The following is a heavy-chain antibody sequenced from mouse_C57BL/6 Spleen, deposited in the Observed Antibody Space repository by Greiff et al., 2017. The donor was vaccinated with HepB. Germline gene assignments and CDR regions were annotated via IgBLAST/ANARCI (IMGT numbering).Heavy chain of an antibody. CDR2: IYPSDSET. V-gene: IGHV1-61*01. CDR3: ARSEDDYDGFAY. CDR1: GYTFTSYW. D-gene: IGHD2-4*01. J-gene: IGHJ2*01. Sequence: QVQLQQSGAELVRPGSSVKLSCKASGYTFTSYWMDWVKQRPGQGLEWIGNIYPSDSETHYNQKFKDKATLTVDKSSSTAYMQLSSLTSEDSAVYYCARSEDDYDGFAYWGQGTTLTVSS.